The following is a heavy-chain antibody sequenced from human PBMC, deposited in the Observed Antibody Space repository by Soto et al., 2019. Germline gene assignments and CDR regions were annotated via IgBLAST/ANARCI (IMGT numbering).Heavy chain of an antibody. Sequence: QVQLVQSGAEVKKPGASVKVSCKASGYTFTGYYMHWVRQAPGQGLEWMGWINPNSGGTNYAQKFQGWVTMTRDTSISTAYMELSRLRSDDTAVYYCARDRYNWNERHLPIHATSLDYWGQGTLVTVSS. J-gene: IGHJ4*02. CDR3: ARDRYNWNERHLPIHATSLDY. CDR2: INPNSGGT. CDR1: GYTFTGYY. V-gene: IGHV1-2*04. D-gene: IGHD1-1*01.